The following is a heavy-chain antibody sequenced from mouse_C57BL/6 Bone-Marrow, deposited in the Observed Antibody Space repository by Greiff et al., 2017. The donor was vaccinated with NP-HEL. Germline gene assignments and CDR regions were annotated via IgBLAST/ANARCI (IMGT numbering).Heavy chain of an antibody. D-gene: IGHD1-1*01. Sequence: EVKLVESGGGLVKPGGSLKLSCAASGFTFSSYAMSWVRQTPEKRLEWVATISDGGSYTYYPDNVKGRFTISRDNAKNNLYLQMSHLKSEDTAMYYCASTVVAFYWYFDVWGTGTTVTVSS. CDR2: ISDGGSYT. CDR3: ASTVVAFYWYFDV. V-gene: IGHV5-4*03. J-gene: IGHJ1*03. CDR1: GFTFSSYA.